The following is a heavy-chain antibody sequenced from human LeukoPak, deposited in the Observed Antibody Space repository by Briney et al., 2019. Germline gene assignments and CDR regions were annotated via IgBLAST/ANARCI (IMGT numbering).Heavy chain of an antibody. Sequence: ASVKVSCKASGYTFINFAINWGRQAPGQRPEWMGWIDAGNGNTKYSQKFQGRVTITRDTSASTAYMELSSLTSEDTAVYYCARGPRAAADDYWGQGTLVTVSS. J-gene: IGHJ4*02. V-gene: IGHV1-3*01. CDR1: GYTFINFA. D-gene: IGHD6-13*01. CDR2: IDAGNGNT. CDR3: ARGPRAAADDY.